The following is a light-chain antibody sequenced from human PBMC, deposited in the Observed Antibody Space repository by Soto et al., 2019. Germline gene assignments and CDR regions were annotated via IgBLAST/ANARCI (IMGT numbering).Light chain of an antibody. Sequence: EFVLTQSPGTLSVSPGERVTLSCRASQSISRSLAWYQHKPGQAPRLLIYDASHRATGVPDRFSGSGSGTDFTLTSSSLEPEDFAVYYCQQRRNWYTFGQGTKVDIK. CDR3: QQRRNWYT. CDR1: QSISRS. V-gene: IGKV3-11*01. CDR2: DAS. J-gene: IGKJ2*01.